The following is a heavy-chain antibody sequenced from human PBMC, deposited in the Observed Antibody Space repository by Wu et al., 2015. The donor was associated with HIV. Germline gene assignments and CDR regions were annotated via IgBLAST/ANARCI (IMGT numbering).Heavy chain of an antibody. CDR1: GYTFTGYY. CDR3: ARVAAAAENSNYYGMDV. J-gene: IGHJ6*02. V-gene: IGHV1-2*02. D-gene: IGHD6-13*01. Sequence: QVQLVQSGAEVKKPGASVKVSCKASGYTFTGYYMHWVRQAPGQGLEWMGWINPNSGGTNYAQKFQGRVTMTRDTSISTAYMELSRLRSDDTAVYYCARVAAAAENSNYYGMDVWGQGTTVTVSS. CDR2: INPNSGGT.